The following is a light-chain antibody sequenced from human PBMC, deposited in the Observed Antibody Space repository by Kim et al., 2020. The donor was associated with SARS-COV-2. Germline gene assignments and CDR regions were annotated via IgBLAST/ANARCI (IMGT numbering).Light chain of an antibody. CDR3: QKYNSAPPT. J-gene: IGKJ1*01. CDR1: QGISNY. CDR2: AAS. Sequence: DIQMTQSPSSLSASVGDKVTITCRASQGISNYVAWYQHKPGRLPKLLIFAASALQSGVPSRFSGSGSGTDFTLTINSLQPEDLGTYYCQKYNSAPPTFGQGTKVDIK. V-gene: IGKV1-27*01.